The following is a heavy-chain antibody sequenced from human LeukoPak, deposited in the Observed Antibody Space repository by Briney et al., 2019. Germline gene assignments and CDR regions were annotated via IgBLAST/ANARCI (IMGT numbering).Heavy chain of an antibody. D-gene: IGHD1-26*01. Sequence: GASVKVSCKASGGTFSSYAISWVRQATGQGLEWMVGIIPIFGTANYAQKFQGRVTITADESTSTAYKELSSLRSEDTAVYYCARDGGGIVGAHDRSDYWGQGTLVTVSS. CDR1: GGTFSSYA. J-gene: IGHJ4*02. CDR3: ARDGGGIVGAHDRSDY. V-gene: IGHV1-69*13. CDR2: IIPIFGTA.